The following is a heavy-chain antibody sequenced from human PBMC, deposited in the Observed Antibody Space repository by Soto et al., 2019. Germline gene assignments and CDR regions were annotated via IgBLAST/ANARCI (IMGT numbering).Heavy chain of an antibody. V-gene: IGHV3-7*03. Sequence: GGSLRLSCAASGFTFSSYWMSWVRQAPGKGLEWVANLKQDGSAKYYVDSVKGRFTISRDNAKNSLYLQMNSLRAEDTAVYYCARDRGRDCSGYYNPYWGQGTLVTVSS. CDR2: LKQDGSAK. J-gene: IGHJ4*02. D-gene: IGHD3-22*01. CDR3: ARDRGRDCSGYYNPY. CDR1: GFTFSSYW.